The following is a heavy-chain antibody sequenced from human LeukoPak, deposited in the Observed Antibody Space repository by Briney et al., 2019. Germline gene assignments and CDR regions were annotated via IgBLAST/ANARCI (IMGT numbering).Heavy chain of an antibody. Sequence: PSETLSLTCSVSGGSISSYYWSWIRQPAGKGLEWIGRIYTSGSTNYNPSLKSRVTMSVDTSKNQFSLKLSSVTAADTAVYYCARDSLDSNHYDAFDIWGQGTMVTVSS. D-gene: IGHD4-11*01. J-gene: IGHJ3*02. CDR1: GGSISSYY. V-gene: IGHV4-4*07. CDR3: ARDSLDSNHYDAFDI. CDR2: IYTSGST.